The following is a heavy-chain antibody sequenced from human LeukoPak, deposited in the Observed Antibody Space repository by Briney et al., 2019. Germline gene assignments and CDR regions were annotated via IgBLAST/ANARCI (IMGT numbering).Heavy chain of an antibody. J-gene: IGHJ4*02. Sequence: PSETLSLTCTVSGYSISSGYYWGWIRPPPGKGLEWIGSIYHSGSTYYNPSLKSRVTISVDTSKNQFSLKLSSVTAADTAVYYCARDGDDSSWYYNYWGQGTLVTVSS. CDR3: ARDGDDSSWYYNY. CDR1: GYSISSGYY. D-gene: IGHD6-13*01. CDR2: IYHSGST. V-gene: IGHV4-38-2*02.